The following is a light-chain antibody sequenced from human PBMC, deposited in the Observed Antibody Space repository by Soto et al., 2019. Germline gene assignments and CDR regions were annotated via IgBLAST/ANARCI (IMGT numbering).Light chain of an antibody. CDR1: QTIGSH. Sequence: DIQMTQSPSSLSASIGARAPITCRAGQTIGSHLNWYQQKPGKAPKLLIFAASNLQSGVPSRFSGSGSGTDFTLTINSPQPEDFATYYCQQTYTAANFGQGTRLEIK. CDR2: AAS. CDR3: QQTYTAAN. V-gene: IGKV1-39*01. J-gene: IGKJ5*01.